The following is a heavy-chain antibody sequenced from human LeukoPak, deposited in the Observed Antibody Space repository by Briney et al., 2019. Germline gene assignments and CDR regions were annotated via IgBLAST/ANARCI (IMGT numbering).Heavy chain of an antibody. V-gene: IGHV4-59*08. D-gene: IGHD3-22*01. CDR1: AGSISSNY. J-gene: IGHJ4*02. Sequence: SETLSLTCIVYAGSISSNYWSWIRQPPGKGLEWIGYTYYSGSTNYNPCLKSRVTISVDTSKYQFSRKLSSVTAADTAVYYCARSASYDSSGYYPEGAYFDYWGQGTLVTVSS. CDR3: ARSASYDSSGYYPEGAYFDY. CDR2: TYYSGST.